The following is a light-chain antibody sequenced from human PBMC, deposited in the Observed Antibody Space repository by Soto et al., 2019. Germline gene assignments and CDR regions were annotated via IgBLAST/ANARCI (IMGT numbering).Light chain of an antibody. Sequence: EVVLTQSPATLSLSPGERATLSCRASQSVRGYLAWYQQKPGQAPRLLIYDASTRATGIPARFSGSGSGTDFTLTISTLEPEDFAVYYCQQRSYWPPYTFGQGTYLEIK. J-gene: IGKJ2*01. CDR2: DAS. V-gene: IGKV3-11*01. CDR1: QSVRGY. CDR3: QQRSYWPPYT.